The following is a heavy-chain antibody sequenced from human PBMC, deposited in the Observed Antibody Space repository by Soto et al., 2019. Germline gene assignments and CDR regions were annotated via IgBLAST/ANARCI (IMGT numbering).Heavy chain of an antibody. J-gene: IGHJ4*02. V-gene: IGHV3-15*07. D-gene: IGHD3-10*01. CDR2: IKSKTDGGTT. CDR3: XTGLSXLXXDY. CDR1: GFTFSNAW. Sequence: EVQLVXSGGGLVKPGXSLXLSCAASGFTFSNAWMNWVRQAPGKGLEWVGRIKSKTDGGTTDYAAPVKGXXXXXXXXSXXXXXXXXXXXXXXXTAVYYXXTGLSXLXXDYWXQGXLVTV.